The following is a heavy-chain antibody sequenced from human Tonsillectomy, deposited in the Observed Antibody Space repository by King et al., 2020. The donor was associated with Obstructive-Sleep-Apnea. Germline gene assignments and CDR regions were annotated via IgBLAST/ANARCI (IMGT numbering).Heavy chain of an antibody. Sequence: VQLVESGGGVVQPGRSLRLSCAASGFTFSSYGMHWVRQAPGKGLEWVAGIWYDGSNKYYADSVKGRFTISRDNSKNTLYLQMNSLRAEDTAVYYCAKGYDSSGPLSYWGQGTLVTVSS. V-gene: IGHV3-33*06. J-gene: IGHJ4*02. D-gene: IGHD3-22*01. CDR3: AKGYDSSGPLSY. CDR2: IWYDGSNK. CDR1: GFTFSSYG.